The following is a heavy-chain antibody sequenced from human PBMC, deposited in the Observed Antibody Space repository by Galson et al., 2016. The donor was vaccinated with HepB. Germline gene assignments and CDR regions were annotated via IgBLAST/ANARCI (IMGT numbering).Heavy chain of an antibody. D-gene: IGHD3-3*01. CDR1: GLTLSDQY. V-gene: IGHV3-72*01. CDR3: AREVFAGARDYTAFDV. CDR2: TRNKTSGYTT. J-gene: IGHJ3*01. Sequence: SLRLSCAASGLTLSDQYVDWVRQAPGKGPEWIGRTRNKTSGYTTEFAASVQGRFTISRDDPKNSVHLQMNSLKTEDTAVYYCAREVFAGARDYTAFDVWGQGTTVTVSS.